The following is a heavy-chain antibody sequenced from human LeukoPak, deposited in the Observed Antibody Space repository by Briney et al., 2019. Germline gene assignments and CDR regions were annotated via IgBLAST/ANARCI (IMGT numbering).Heavy chain of an antibody. CDR1: GGSVSGHY. D-gene: IGHD6-19*01. CDR3: AREAPGGSGWTYFDY. V-gene: IGHV4-59*02. CDR2: IYASGGA. J-gene: IGHJ4*02. Sequence: SETLSLTCAVSGGSVSGHYWDWIRQPPGKGLEWVGYIYASGGANYNPSLKSRVTISLDSSENRFSLKLTSVTAADTAVYYCAREAPGGSGWTYFDYWGQGTLVTVSS.